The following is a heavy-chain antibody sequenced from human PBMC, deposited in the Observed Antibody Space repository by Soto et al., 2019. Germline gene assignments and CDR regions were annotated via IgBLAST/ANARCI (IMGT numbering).Heavy chain of an antibody. D-gene: IGHD2-21*02. V-gene: IGHV4-30-4*01. CDR2: ISYSGST. J-gene: IGHJ4*02. CDR1: GGSISSGNYY. CDR3: APIGPSATGLYYFAY. Sequence: QVQLQESGPGLVKPSQTLSLTCTVSGGSISSGNYYWSWIRQPPGKGLEWIGFISYSGSTYYNASPKSRVTISADTPQNQFPLDLISVTAADTAVYYCAPIGPSATGLYYFAYWGQGTLVTVSS.